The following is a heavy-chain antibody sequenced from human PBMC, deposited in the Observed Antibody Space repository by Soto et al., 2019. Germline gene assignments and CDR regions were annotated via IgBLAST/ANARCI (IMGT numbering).Heavy chain of an antibody. Sequence: ETLSLTCTVSGGSISSSSYYWGWIRQPPGKGLEWIGSIYYSGSTYYNPSLKSRVTISVDTSKNQFSLKLSSVTAADTAVYYCARAGIQLRLRAHYGMDVWGQGTTVTVSS. J-gene: IGHJ6*02. CDR1: GGSISSSSYY. V-gene: IGHV4-39*01. CDR2: IYYSGST. CDR3: ARAGIQLRLRAHYGMDV. D-gene: IGHD5-18*01.